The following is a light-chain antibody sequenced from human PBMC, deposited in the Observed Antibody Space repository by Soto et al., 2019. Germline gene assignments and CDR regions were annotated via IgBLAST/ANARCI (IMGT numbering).Light chain of an antibody. CDR3: AAWDDSLNGHVV. V-gene: IGLV1-44*01. CDR2: SNN. J-gene: IGLJ2*01. Sequence: QSVLTLPPSASGTPGQRLSISCSGSNSNIGKNTVNWYQQLPRTAPKLLIYSNNQRPSGVPERFSGSKSGTSASLAISGLLSEDEADYYCAAWDDSLNGHVVFGGGTKVTVL. CDR1: NSNIGKNT.